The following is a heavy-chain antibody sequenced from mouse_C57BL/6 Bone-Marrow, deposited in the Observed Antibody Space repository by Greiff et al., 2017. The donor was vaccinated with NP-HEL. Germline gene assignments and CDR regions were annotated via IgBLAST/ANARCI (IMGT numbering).Heavy chain of an antibody. J-gene: IGHJ2*01. CDR1: GYAFTNYL. D-gene: IGHD2-3*01. CDR3: ARWGDGYKDYFDY. Sequence: QVQLQQSGAELVRPGTSVKVSCKASGYAFTNYLIEWVEQRPGQGLGWIGVINPGSGGTNYNEKFKGKATLTADKSSSTAYMQLSSLTSEDSAVYFCARWGDGYKDYFDYWGQGTTLTVSS. V-gene: IGHV1-54*01. CDR2: INPGSGGT.